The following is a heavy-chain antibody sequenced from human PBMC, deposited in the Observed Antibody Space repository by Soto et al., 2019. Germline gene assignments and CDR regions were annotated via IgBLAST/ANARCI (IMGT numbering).Heavy chain of an antibody. J-gene: IGHJ4*02. CDR1: GFIFRNYG. CDR3: AKDWNYLDY. D-gene: IGHD1-1*01. Sequence: QVQLVESGGGVVQPGRSLRLSCAASGFIFRNYGMHWVRPAPGKGLEWVAVISHDGSNKYYADSVKGRFTISRDNSKNTLYLQMNSLRAEDTAVYYCAKDWNYLDYWGQGTLVTVSS. V-gene: IGHV3-30*18. CDR2: ISHDGSNK.